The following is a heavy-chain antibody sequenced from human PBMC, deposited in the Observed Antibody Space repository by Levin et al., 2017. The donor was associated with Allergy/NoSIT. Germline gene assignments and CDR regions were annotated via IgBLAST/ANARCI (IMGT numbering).Heavy chain of an antibody. CDR1: GGSISSSISY. J-gene: IGHJ4*02. D-gene: IGHD3-9*01. Sequence: SQTLSLTYTVSGGSISSSISYWGWIRQAPGKGLEWIGSIYNSGSTYYNPSLKSRVTTSVDTSKNQFSLKLSSVTAADTAVYYCARQCYDILTGYYNFDYWGQGTLVTVSS. V-gene: IGHV4-39*01. CDR3: ARQCYDILTGYYNFDY. CDR2: IYNSGST.